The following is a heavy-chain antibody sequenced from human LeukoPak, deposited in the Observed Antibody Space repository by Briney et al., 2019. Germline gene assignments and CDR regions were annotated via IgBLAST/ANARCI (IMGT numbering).Heavy chain of an antibody. J-gene: IGHJ5*02. D-gene: IGHD5-12*01. CDR1: GYTFTSYG. Sequence: GASVKVSCKASGYTFTSYGISWVRQAPGQGLEWMGWISAYNGNTNYAQKLQGRVTMTTDTSTSTAYMELRSLRSDDTAVYYCAESIIVATQNWFDPWGQGTLVTVSS. CDR3: AESIIVATQNWFDP. V-gene: IGHV1-18*01. CDR2: ISAYNGNT.